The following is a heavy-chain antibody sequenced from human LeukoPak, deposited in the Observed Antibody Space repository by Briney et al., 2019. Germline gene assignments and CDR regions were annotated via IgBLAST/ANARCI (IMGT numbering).Heavy chain of an antibody. CDR1: GFTFDDYA. J-gene: IGHJ3*02. CDR3: AKDIRYYDSSGYGNGAFDI. Sequence: GGSLRLSCAASGFTFDDYAMHWVRQAPGKGLEWVSLISGDGGSTYYADSVKGRFTISRDNSKNSLYLQMSSLRTEDTALYYCAKDIRYYDSSGYGNGAFDIWGQGTMVTVSS. V-gene: IGHV3-43*02. D-gene: IGHD3-22*01. CDR2: ISGDGGST.